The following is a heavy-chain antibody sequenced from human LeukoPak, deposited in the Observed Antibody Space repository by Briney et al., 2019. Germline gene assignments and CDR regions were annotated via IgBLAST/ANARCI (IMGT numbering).Heavy chain of an antibody. CDR3: ARDATIFGVVIIPVDY. J-gene: IGHJ4*02. CDR1: GYTFTSYG. V-gene: IGHV1-18*01. D-gene: IGHD3-3*01. CDR2: ISAYNGNT. Sequence: EASVKVSCKASGYTFTSYGISWVRQAPGQGLEWMGWISAYNGNTNYAQKLQVRVTMTTDTSTSTAYKELRSLGSDDTAVYYCARDATIFGVVIIPVDYWGQGTLVTVSS.